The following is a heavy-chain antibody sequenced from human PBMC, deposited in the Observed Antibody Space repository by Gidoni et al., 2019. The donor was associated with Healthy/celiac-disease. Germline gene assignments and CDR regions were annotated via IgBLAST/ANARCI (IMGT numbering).Heavy chain of an antibody. CDR1: GGSFSGYY. D-gene: IGHD3-16*01. CDR3: ARGQGGGGWFDP. CDR2: INHSGST. Sequence: QVQLQQWGAGLLKPSETLSLTCAFYGGSFSGYYWSWIRQPPGQGLEWIGEINHSGSTNYNPSLKSRVTISVDTSKNQFSLKLSSVTAADTAVYYCARGQGGGGWFDPWGQGTLVTVSS. J-gene: IGHJ5*02. V-gene: IGHV4-34*01.